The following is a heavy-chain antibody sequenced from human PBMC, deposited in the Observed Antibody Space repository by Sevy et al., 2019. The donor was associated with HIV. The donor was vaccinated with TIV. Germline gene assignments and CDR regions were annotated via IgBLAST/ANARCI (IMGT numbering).Heavy chain of an antibody. CDR1: GFTFSAYA. V-gene: IGHV3-23*01. J-gene: IGHJ5*02. CDR2: ISGGGHNT. D-gene: IGHD4-4*01. Sequence: GGSLRLSCVASGFTFSAYAMTWVRQAPGKGLEWVSTISGGGHNTYYANSVKGRCTISRDNSKKTLFLQMKSLRVDDTAIYYCARDRQCDLPPGWLDPWGQGTLVTVSS. CDR3: ARDRQCDLPPGWLDP.